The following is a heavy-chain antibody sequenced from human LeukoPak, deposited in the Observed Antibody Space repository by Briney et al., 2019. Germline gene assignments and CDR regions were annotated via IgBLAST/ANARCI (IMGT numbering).Heavy chain of an antibody. CDR2: IKQDGSET. CDR3: ARVWSVTPFFDY. CDR1: GFTYSSFW. J-gene: IGHJ4*02. D-gene: IGHD4-17*01. Sequence: GGSLRLSCAASGFTYSSFWMSRVRQAPGKGLEWLANIKQDGSETYYVDSVKGRFTISRDNTYNSLYLQMNSLRVEDTAVYYCARVWSVTPFFDYWGQGTLVTVSS. V-gene: IGHV3-7*01.